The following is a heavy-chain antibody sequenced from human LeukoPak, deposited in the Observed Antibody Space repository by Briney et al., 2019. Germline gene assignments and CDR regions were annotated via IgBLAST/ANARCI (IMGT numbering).Heavy chain of an antibody. CDR1: GYTFTGYY. J-gene: IGHJ5*02. D-gene: IGHD3-10*01. Sequence: SVKVSCKASGYTFTGYYMHWVRQAPGQGLEWMGWINPNSGGTNYAQKFQGRVTMTRDTSTSTVYMELSSLRSEDTAFYYCARGQSDPSFGWFDPWGQGTLVTVSS. CDR3: ARGQSDPSFGWFDP. V-gene: IGHV1-2*02. CDR2: INPNSGGT.